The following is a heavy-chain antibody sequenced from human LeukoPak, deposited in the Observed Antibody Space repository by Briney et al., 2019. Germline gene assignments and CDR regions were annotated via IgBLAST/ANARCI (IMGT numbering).Heavy chain of an antibody. D-gene: IGHD6-19*01. CDR1: GGSIGSYY. CDR3: ARQWLVSPLFDY. V-gene: IGHV4-59*08. CDR2: IHSSGST. Sequence: PSETLSLTCSVSGGSIGSYYWSWIRQSPRKGLEWIGYIHSSGSTNYNPSLKSRVTISVDTSKNQLSLKLSSMTAADTAVYYCARQWLVSPLFDYWGQGTLVTVSS. J-gene: IGHJ4*02.